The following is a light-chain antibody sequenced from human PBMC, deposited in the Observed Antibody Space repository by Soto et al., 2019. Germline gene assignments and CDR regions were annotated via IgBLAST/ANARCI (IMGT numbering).Light chain of an antibody. Sequence: QSALTQPASVSGSPGQSIAISCTGTSSDVGAYNYVSWYQHHPGKAPKLMIYHVTNRPSGVSDRFSGSKSGNTASLTISGLQADDEADYYCSSNTSSSTYLFGTGTKLTVL. CDR1: SSDVGAYNY. CDR3: SSNTSSSTYL. J-gene: IGLJ1*01. V-gene: IGLV2-14*03. CDR2: HVT.